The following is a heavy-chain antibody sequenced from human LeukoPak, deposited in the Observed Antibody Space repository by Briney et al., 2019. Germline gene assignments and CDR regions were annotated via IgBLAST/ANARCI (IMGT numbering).Heavy chain of an antibody. J-gene: IGHJ3*02. V-gene: IGHV4-4*07. CDR1: GGSISSYY. CDR2: IYTSGST. Sequence: PSETLSLTCTVSGGSISSYYWSWIRQPAGKGLEWIGRIYTSGSTNYNPSLKSRVTMSVDTSKNQFSLKLSSVTAADTAVYYCARNWYYYDSSGYVEVVEAFDIWGQGTTVTASS. CDR3: ARNWYYYDSSGYVEVVEAFDI. D-gene: IGHD3-22*01.